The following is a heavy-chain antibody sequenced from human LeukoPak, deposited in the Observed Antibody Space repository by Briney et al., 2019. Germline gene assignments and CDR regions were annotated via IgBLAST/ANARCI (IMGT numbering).Heavy chain of an antibody. CDR3: ARTVAGTKYYFDY. D-gene: IGHD6-19*01. Sequence: SETLSLTCTVSGRSISSSSDYWGWIRQPPGKGLEWIGSIYYSGSTYYNPSLKSRVTISVDTYKNQFSLKLSSVTAADTAVYYCARTVAGTKYYFDYWGQGTLVTVSS. J-gene: IGHJ4*02. V-gene: IGHV4-39*01. CDR2: IYYSGST. CDR1: GRSISSSSDY.